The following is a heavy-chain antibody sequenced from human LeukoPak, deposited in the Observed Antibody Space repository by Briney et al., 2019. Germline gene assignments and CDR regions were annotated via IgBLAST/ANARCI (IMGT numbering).Heavy chain of an antibody. D-gene: IGHD4-17*01. V-gene: IGHV1-46*01. CDR1: GCTFTSYY. J-gene: IGHJ4*02. Sequence: ASVNVSCKASGCTFTSYYMHWVRQAPGQGLEWMGIINPSGGSTSYAQKFQGRVTMTRDTSTSTVYMELSSLRSEDTAVYYCARDDGTVTTMFDYWGQGTLVTVSS. CDR2: INPSGGST. CDR3: ARDDGTVTTMFDY.